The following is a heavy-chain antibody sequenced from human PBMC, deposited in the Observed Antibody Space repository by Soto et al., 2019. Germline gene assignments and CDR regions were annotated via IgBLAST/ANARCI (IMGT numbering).Heavy chain of an antibody. CDR1: GGTFSSYV. CDR3: ARVGGVGAPPGTDF. J-gene: IGHJ4*02. CDR2: VIPILGQA. Sequence: QLVLSGAEVKKPGSSVKISCKASGGTFSSYVISWLRQAPGQGLEWMGGVIPILGQAYYAPNLQGRVTITADGSTRTAYMELNRLTSADTAVYFCARVGGVGAPPGTDFWGQGTLVTVSS. V-gene: IGHV1-69*01. D-gene: IGHD1-26*01.